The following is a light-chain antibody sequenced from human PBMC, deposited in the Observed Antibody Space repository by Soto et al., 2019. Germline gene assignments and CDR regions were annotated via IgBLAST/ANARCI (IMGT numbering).Light chain of an antibody. Sequence: IVLTHSPGTLSLSPGERATLSCRASQNVNSNHIAWYQQKPGQAPRLLIYGSSSSATGIPERFSGSGSGTDFTLTISRLEPEDFAVYFCHQFGSSPQTFGHGTKVDIK. CDR3: HQFGSSPQT. CDR2: GSS. V-gene: IGKV3-20*01. J-gene: IGKJ1*01. CDR1: QNVNSNH.